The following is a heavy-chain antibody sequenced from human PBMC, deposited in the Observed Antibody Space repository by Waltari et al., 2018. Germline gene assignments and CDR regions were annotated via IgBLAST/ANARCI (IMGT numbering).Heavy chain of an antibody. V-gene: IGHV4-61*02. CDR1: GGSISSGSYY. CDR2: IYTSGNT. Sequence: QVQLQESGPGLVKPSQTLSLTCTVSGGSISSGSYYWSWIRQPAGKGLAWIGRIYTSGNTTSNPSLKSRVTISVDTSKNQFSLKLSSVTAADTAVYYCARTGRGFDPWGQGTLVTVSS. J-gene: IGHJ5*02. D-gene: IGHD3-10*01. CDR3: ARTGRGFDP.